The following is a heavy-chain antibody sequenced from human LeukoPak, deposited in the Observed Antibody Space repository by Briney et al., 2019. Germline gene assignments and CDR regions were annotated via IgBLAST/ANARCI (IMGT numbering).Heavy chain of an antibody. CDR1: GFTFSSYS. CDR2: ISSSSSYI. D-gene: IGHD6-19*01. CDR3: AKDQRAVAGTYYFDY. J-gene: IGHJ4*02. V-gene: IGHV3-21*01. Sequence: GGSLRLSCAASGFTFSSYSMNWVRQAPGKGLEWVSSISSSSSYIYYADSVKGRFTISRDNSKNTLYLQMNSLRAEDTAVYYCAKDQRAVAGTYYFDYWGQGTLVTVSS.